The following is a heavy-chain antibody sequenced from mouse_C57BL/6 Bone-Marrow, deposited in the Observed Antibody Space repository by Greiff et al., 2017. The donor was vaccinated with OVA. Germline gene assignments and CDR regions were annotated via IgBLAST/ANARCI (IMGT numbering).Heavy chain of an antibody. CDR1: GFSLTSYG. CDR2: IWSGGST. V-gene: IGHV2-4*01. D-gene: IGHD2-3*01. CDR3: AKGDGSWYFDV. Sequence: VQLVESGPGLVQPSQSLSITCTVSGFSLTSYGVHWVRQPPGKGLEWLGVIWSGGSTDYNAAFISRLSISKDNSKSQVFFKMNSLQADDTAIYYCAKGDGSWYFDVWGTGTTVTVSS. J-gene: IGHJ1*03.